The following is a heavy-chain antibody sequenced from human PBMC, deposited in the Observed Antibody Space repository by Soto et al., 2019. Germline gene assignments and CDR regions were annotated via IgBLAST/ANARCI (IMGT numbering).Heavy chain of an antibody. CDR2: IYYLGST. CDR3: ARDGYDGSGSPYPAY. V-gene: IGHV4-59*01. Sequence: PSETLSLTCSVSGGSMSEYFWSWIRQSPGKGLEWIGYIYYLGSTDYNPSLKSRVTISVDTSKRQFSLRLTSVTAAATAVYYCARDGYDGSGSPYPAYWGPGTQVTVSS. D-gene: IGHD3-10*01. CDR1: GGSMSEYF. J-gene: IGHJ4*02.